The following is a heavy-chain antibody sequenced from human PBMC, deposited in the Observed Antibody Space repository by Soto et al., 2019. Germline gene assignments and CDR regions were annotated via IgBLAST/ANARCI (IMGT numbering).Heavy chain of an antibody. D-gene: IGHD1-26*01. CDR2: ISYDGNSK. CDR3: ANVRMGRSVYHYYAMDV. J-gene: IGHJ6*02. Sequence: PGGSLRLSCAGSRFTLTNFGMHWVRQAPGKGLEWVAYISYDGNSKFYADSVKGRFTISRDDSQNTLFLQMSSLRAEDTAVYYCANVRMGRSVYHYYAMDVWGPGATGTGSS. V-gene: IGHV3-30*18. CDR1: RFTLTNFG.